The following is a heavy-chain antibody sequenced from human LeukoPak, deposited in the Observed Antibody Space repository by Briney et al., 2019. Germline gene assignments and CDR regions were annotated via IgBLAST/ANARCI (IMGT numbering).Heavy chain of an antibody. V-gene: IGHV1-2*02. CDR3: AGDPDRISRGSGY. CDR1: GYTFTGYY. Sequence: ASVKVSCKASGYTFTGYYMHWVRQAPGQGLEWMGWINPNSGGTNYAQKFQGRVTMTRDTSISTAYMELSRLRSDDTAVYYCAGDPDRISRGSGYWGQGTLVTVSS. CDR2: INPNSGGT. J-gene: IGHJ4*02. D-gene: IGHD3-10*01.